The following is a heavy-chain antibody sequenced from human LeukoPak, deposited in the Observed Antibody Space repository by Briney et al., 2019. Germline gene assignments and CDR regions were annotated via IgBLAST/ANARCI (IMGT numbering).Heavy chain of an antibody. Sequence: GGSLRLSCAASGFTFSSYEMNWVRQAPGKELEWVSYISSSGSTIYYADSVKGRFTISRDNAKNSLYLQMNSLRAEDTAVYYCARDSSSWNGEYYCGMDVWGQGTTVTVSS. CDR3: ARDSSSWNGEYYCGMDV. D-gene: IGHD6-13*01. V-gene: IGHV3-48*03. CDR1: GFTFSSYE. J-gene: IGHJ6*02. CDR2: ISSSGSTI.